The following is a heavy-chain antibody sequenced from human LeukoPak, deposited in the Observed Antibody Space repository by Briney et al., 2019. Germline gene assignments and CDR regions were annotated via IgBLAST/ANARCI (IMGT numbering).Heavy chain of an antibody. CDR3: ARHFNDFWRGYPMDV. D-gene: IGHD3-3*01. J-gene: IGHJ6*03. Sequence: SETLSLTCTVSGGSISSYYWSWIRQPPGKGLEWIGYIYTSGSTNYNPSLKSRVTISVDTSKNQFSLKLSSVTAADTAVYYCARHFNDFWRGYPMDVWGKGTTVTVSS. CDR1: GGSISSYY. CDR2: IYTSGST. V-gene: IGHV4-4*09.